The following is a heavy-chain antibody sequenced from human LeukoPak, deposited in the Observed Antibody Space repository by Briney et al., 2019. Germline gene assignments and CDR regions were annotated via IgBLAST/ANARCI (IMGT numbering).Heavy chain of an antibody. J-gene: IGHJ6*04. CDR3: ARDMAWSAMDV. CDR1: GFTFSGYS. CDR2: ISSSSSTI. D-gene: IGHD3-3*01. Sequence: PGGSLRLSCAASGFTFSGYSMTWVRQAPGKGLEWVSYISSSSSTIYYADSMKGRFTISRDDAKNSLFLQMNSLRAEDTAVYYCARDMAWSAMDVWGKGITVIVSS. V-gene: IGHV3-48*04.